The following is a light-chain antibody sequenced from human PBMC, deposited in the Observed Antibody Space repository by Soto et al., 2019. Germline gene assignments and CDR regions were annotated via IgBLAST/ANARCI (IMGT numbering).Light chain of an antibody. Sequence: EIVLTQSPATLSLSPGERATLSCRASQSVSSYLACYQQKPGQAPRLLLYDASNGATGIPARFSGSGSGTDFTLTISHLEPEDVAFYYCQQRSNWLTFGGGTKVEIK. CDR2: DAS. CDR1: QSVSSY. CDR3: QQRSNWLT. V-gene: IGKV3-11*01. J-gene: IGKJ4*01.